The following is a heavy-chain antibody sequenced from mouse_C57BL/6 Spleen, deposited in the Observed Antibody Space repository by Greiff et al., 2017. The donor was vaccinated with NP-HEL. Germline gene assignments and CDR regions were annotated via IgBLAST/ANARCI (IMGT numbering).Heavy chain of an antibody. J-gene: IGHJ2*01. Sequence: VQLQQSGPELVKPGASVKISCKASGYAFSSSWMNWVKQRPGKGLEWIGRIYPGDGDTNYNGKFKGKATLTADKSSSTAYMQLSSLTSEDSAVYFCARHYSNSPYYFDYWGQGTTLTVSS. CDR1: GYAFSSSW. V-gene: IGHV1-82*01. CDR3: ARHYSNSPYYFDY. D-gene: IGHD2-5*01. CDR2: IYPGDGDT.